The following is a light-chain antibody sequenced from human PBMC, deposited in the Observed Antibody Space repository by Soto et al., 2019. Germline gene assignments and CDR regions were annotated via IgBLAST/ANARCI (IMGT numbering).Light chain of an antibody. CDR3: SSYTSSSTPWV. J-gene: IGLJ1*01. V-gene: IGLV2-14*01. CDR2: DVS. Sequence: QSVLTQPASVSGSPGQSITISCTGTSSDVGGYNYVSWYQQHPGKAPKLMIYDVSDRPSGVSNRFSGSKSGNTASLTISGLQAEDDADYYCSSYTSSSTPWVFGTGTKVTV. CDR1: SSDVGGYNY.